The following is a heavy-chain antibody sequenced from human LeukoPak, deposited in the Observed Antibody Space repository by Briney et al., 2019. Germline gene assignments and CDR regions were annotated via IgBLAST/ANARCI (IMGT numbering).Heavy chain of an antibody. Sequence: SVKVSCEASGGTFSSYAISWVRQAPGQGLEWMGGIIPIFGTANYAQKFQGRVTITTDESTSTAYMELSSLRSEDTAVYYCAREGPEGVPAAISASDNWFDPWGQGTLVTVSS. CDR1: GGTFSSYA. V-gene: IGHV1-69*05. CDR3: AREGPEGVPAAISASDNWFDP. J-gene: IGHJ5*02. CDR2: IIPIFGTA. D-gene: IGHD2-2*02.